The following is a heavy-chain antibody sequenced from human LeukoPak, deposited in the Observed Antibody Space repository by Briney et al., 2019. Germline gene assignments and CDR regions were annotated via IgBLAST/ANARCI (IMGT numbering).Heavy chain of an antibody. J-gene: IGHJ4*02. CDR2: IKPDGSNK. CDR1: GFTFSSYG. CDR3: ARSRAFDY. Sequence: GGSLRLSCAASGFTFSSYGMHWVRQAPGKGLEWVALIKPDGSNKYYADSVKGRFTISRDNSKNTLHPQMNSLRAEDTAVYYCARSRAFDYWGQGTLATVSS. V-gene: IGHV3-30*02. D-gene: IGHD2/OR15-2a*01.